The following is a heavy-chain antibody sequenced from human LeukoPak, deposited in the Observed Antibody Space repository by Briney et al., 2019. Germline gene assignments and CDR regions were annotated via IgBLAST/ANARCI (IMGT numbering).Heavy chain of an antibody. V-gene: IGHV3-66*01. J-gene: IGHJ5*02. Sequence: GGSLRLSCTASGFTVSSNYMSWVRQAPGKGLEWVSVMYRGGITYYTDSVKGRFTISRDSSKNTLYLQMSSLRADDTAVYHCARGPKGFPNWFDPWGRGTLVIVSS. CDR1: GFTVSSNY. CDR2: MYRGGIT. CDR3: ARGPKGFPNWFDP.